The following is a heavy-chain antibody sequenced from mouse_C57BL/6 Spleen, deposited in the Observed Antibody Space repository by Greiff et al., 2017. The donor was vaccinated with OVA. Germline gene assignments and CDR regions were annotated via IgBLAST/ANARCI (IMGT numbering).Heavy chain of an antibody. V-gene: IGHV1-82*01. CDR1: GYAFSSSW. D-gene: IGHD1-1*01. Sequence: QVQLQQSGPELVKPGASVKISCKASGYAFSSSWMNWVKQRPGKGLEWIGRIYPGDGDTNYNGKFKGKATLTADKSSSTAYMQRSSLTAEDAAVYFGARSGSDSRRGFDYWGKGTTLTVAS. J-gene: IGHJ2*01. CDR3: ARSGSDSRRGFDY. CDR2: IYPGDGDT.